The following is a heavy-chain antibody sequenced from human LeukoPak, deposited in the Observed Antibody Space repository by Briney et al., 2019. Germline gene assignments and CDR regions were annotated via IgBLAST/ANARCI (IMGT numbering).Heavy chain of an antibody. CDR2: IYYSGST. Sequence: PSETLSLICTVSGGSISKFYWSWIRQSPGKGLEWIGYIYYSGSTIYNPSLKSRVTISVDTSKNQFSLKLSSVTAADTAVYYCARDKRSFDPWGQGTLVTVSS. CDR3: ARDKRSFDP. V-gene: IGHV4-59*01. J-gene: IGHJ5*02. CDR1: GGSISKFY.